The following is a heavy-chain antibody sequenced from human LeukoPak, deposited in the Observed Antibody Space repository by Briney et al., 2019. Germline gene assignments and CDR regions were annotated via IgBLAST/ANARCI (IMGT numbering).Heavy chain of an antibody. CDR3: AIGTRYQLLRS. D-gene: IGHD2-2*01. CDR2: LTQSGST. CDR1: GGSFSGFY. Sequence: SETLSPTSSVYGGSFSGFYWSWIRQPPGEGPEWIGELTQSGSTNYNPSLKSRVTISVDTSKNQFSLRLNSVTAADTAVYYCAIGTRYQLLRSWGQGTLVTVFS. V-gene: IGHV4-34*01. J-gene: IGHJ5*02.